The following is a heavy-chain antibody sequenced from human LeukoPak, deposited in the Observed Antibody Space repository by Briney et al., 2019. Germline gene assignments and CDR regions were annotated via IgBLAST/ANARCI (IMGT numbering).Heavy chain of an antibody. J-gene: IGHJ4*02. D-gene: IGHD2/OR15-2a*01. CDR3: ARDRARVLGPVDY. V-gene: IGHV3-7*01. Sequence: GGSLRLSCAASGFTFSNYWMSWVRQAPGKGLEWVANIKQDGSEKYYVDSVKGRFTISRDNAKNSLYLQMNSLRAEDTAVYYCARDRARVLGPVDYWGQGTLVTVSS. CDR2: IKQDGSEK. CDR1: GFTFSNYW.